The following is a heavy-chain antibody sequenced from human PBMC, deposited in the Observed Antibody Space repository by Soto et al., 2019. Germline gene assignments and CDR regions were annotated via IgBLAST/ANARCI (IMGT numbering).Heavy chain of an antibody. CDR2: INHSGST. Sequence: SETLSLTCAVYGGSFSGYYWSWIRQPPGKGLEWIGEINHSGSTNYNPSLKSRVTISVDTSKNQFSLKLSSVTAADTAVYYCARRTLDDYGSGNYYNEIGFDYWGQGTLVTVSS. D-gene: IGHD3-10*01. J-gene: IGHJ4*02. CDR1: GGSFSGYY. V-gene: IGHV4-34*01. CDR3: ARRTLDDYGSGNYYNEIGFDY.